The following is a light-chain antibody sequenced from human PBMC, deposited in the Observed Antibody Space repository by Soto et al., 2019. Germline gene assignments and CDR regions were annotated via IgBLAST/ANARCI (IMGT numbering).Light chain of an antibody. CDR2: WAS. J-gene: IGKJ2*01. Sequence: DIVMTQSPDSLAVSLGERATINCKSSQSVLYSSTNKNYLAWHQQKPGQPPKLLIYWASTRESGVPDRFSGSGSGTDFTRTISSLQAEDVAVYYCQQHYSSPHTFGQGTKVEIK. CDR1: QSVLYSSTNKNY. V-gene: IGKV4-1*01. CDR3: QQHYSSPHT.